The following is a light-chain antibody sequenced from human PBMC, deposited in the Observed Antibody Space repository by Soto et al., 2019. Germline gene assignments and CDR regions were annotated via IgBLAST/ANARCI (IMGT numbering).Light chain of an antibody. CDR1: QSVISIY. J-gene: IGKJ5*01. Sequence: EIVMTQSPATLSVSPGERATLSCRASQSVISIYLTWYQQRPGQAPRLVIYGASTRATGIPARFSGGGSGTEFTLTISSLQSEDFAVYYCQQYNSWPPITFGQGTRLEIK. CDR3: QQYNSWPPIT. V-gene: IGKV3-15*01. CDR2: GAS.